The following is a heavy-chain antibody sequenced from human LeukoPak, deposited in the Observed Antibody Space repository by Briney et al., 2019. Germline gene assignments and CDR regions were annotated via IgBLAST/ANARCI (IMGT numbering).Heavy chain of an antibody. CDR1: GFTFSTYA. J-gene: IGHJ4*02. D-gene: IGHD3-3*01. Sequence: GGSLRLSCAASGFTFSTYAMSWVRQAPGKGLEWVANIKLDGSEKNYVDSVKGRFTISRDNTKNSLYLQMNSLRAEDTAVFYCARDQYDTWSRRGNFDSWGQGTLVIVSS. CDR2: IKLDGSEK. V-gene: IGHV3-7*03. CDR3: ARDQYDTWSRRGNFDS.